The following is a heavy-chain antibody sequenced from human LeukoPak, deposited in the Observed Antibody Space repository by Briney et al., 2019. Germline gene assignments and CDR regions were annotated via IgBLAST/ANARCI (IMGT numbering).Heavy chain of an antibody. CDR2: IYSSGGT. D-gene: IGHD3-22*01. CDR1: GGSISSGSYY. J-gene: IGHJ4*02. V-gene: IGHV4-61*02. CDR3: AREDYYDSSGYYPFDV. Sequence: SQTLSLTCTVSGGSISSGSYYWNCIRQPAGKGLEWVGRIYSSGGTDFTPSLKSRGTISVDTSKNQFSLKLSSVTAADTAVYYCAREDYYDSSGYYPFDVWGQGILVTVSS.